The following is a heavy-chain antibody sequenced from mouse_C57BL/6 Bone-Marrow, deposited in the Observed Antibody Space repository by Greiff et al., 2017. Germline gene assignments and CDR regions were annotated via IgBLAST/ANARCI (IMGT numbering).Heavy chain of an antibody. CDR1: EYEFPSHD. CDR3: ARHHGNFYAMDY. D-gene: IGHD2-1*01. Sequence: EVQLVESGGGLVQPGESLKLSCESNEYEFPSHDMSWVRKTPEKRLELVAAINSDGGSTYYPDTMERRFIISRENTKKTLYLQMGSLRSEDTAVYYCARHHGNFYAMDYWCQGTSVTVSS. J-gene: IGHJ4*01. V-gene: IGHV5-2*01. CDR2: INSDGGST.